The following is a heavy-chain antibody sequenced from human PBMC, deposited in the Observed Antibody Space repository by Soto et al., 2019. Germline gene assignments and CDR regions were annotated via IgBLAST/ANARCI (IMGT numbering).Heavy chain of an antibody. CDR2: IYYSGST. V-gene: IGHV4-59*01. CDR1: GGSISSYY. CDR3: ARETRMWDAYGSGSPHAFDI. J-gene: IGHJ3*02. Sequence: SETLSLTCTVSGGSISSYYWSWIRQPPGKGLEWIGYIYYSGSTNYNPSLKSRVTISVDTSKNQFSLKLSSVTAADTAVYYCARETRMWDAYGSGSPHAFDIWGQGTMVTVSS. D-gene: IGHD3-10*01.